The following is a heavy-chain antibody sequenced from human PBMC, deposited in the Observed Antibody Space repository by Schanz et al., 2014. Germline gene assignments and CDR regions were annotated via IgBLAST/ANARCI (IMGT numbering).Heavy chain of an antibody. D-gene: IGHD5-18*01. CDR3: ARGPSQGYSYGHNIGAYYYGMDV. CDR1: GGTFSTYT. V-gene: IGHV1-69*09. J-gene: IGHJ6*04. Sequence: QVQLIQSGAEVKKPGSSVKVSCKASGGTFSTYTISWVRQAPGQGLEWMGRIIPILGIANYAQKFQGRVTITADKSTCTAYMELSSLRSEDTAVYYCARGPSQGYSYGHNIGAYYYGMDVWGKGTTVTVSS. CDR2: IIPILGIA.